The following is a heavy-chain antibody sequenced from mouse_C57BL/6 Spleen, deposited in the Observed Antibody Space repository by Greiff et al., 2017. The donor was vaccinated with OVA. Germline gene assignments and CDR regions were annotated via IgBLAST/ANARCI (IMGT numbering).Heavy chain of an antibody. CDR3: TRWGDYYGSRGYFDV. CDR2: IDPETGGT. Sequence: VQLQESGAELVRPGASVTLSCKASGYTFTDYEMHWVKQTPVHGLEWIGAIDPETGGTAYNQKFKGKAILTADKSSSTAYMELRSLTSEDSAVYYCTRWGDYYGSRGYFDVWGTGTTVTVSS. V-gene: IGHV1-15*01. CDR1: GYTFTDYE. J-gene: IGHJ1*03. D-gene: IGHD1-1*01.